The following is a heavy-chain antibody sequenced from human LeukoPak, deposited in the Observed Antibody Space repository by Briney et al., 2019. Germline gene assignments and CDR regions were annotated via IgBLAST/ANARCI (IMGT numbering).Heavy chain of an antibody. Sequence: ASVKVSCKASGYTFTSYGISWVRQAPGQGLEWMGWISAYNGNTNNAQKLQGRVTMTTDTSTSTAYMELRSLRSDDTAVYYCARGGRASIAAAGPRDYWGQGTLVTVSS. J-gene: IGHJ4*02. CDR1: GYTFTSYG. D-gene: IGHD6-13*01. CDR2: ISAYNGNT. V-gene: IGHV1-18*01. CDR3: ARGGRASIAAAGPRDY.